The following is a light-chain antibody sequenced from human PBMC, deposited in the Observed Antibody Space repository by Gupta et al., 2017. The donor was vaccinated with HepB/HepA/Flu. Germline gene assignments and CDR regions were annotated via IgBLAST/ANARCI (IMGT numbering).Light chain of an antibody. J-gene: IGLJ2*01. Sequence: SYELTQSPSVSVSPGQTASITCSGDKLGNKYVCWYQQKPGQSPVLVIYQDTKRPPGIPERFSGSNSGNTATLTISGTQAMDEADYYCQAWDSSTAVVFGGGTKLAVL. CDR3: QAWDSSTAVV. CDR1: KLGNKY. CDR2: QDT. V-gene: IGLV3-1*01.